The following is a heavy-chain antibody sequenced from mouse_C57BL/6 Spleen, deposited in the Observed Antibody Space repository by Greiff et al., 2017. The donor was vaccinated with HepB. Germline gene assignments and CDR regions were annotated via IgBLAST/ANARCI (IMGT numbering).Heavy chain of an antibody. V-gene: IGHV7-3*01. CDR1: GFTFTDYY. CDR2: IRNKANGYTT. Sequence: EVKLVESGGGLVQPGGSLSLSCAASGFTFTDYYMSWVRQPPGKALEWLGFIRNKANGYTTEYSASVKGRFTISRDNSPSILYLQMNALRAEDSATYYCARYNSNDGAMDYWGQGTSVTVSS. J-gene: IGHJ4*01. CDR3: ARYNSNDGAMDY. D-gene: IGHD2-12*01.